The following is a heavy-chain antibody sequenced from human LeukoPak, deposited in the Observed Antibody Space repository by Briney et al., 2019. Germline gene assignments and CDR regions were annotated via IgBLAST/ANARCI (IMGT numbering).Heavy chain of an antibody. CDR1: GFTFSSYS. CDR3: ARGAAGYVGASSFDY. D-gene: IGHD1-26*01. V-gene: IGHV3-21*01. CDR2: ISSSTTYI. Sequence: GGSLRLSCAASGFTFSSYSTNWVRQAPGKGLEWVSSISSSTTYISYADSVKGRFTISRDNAKNSLYLQMNSLRAEDTAVYYCARGAAGYVGASSFDYWGQGTLVTVSS. J-gene: IGHJ4*02.